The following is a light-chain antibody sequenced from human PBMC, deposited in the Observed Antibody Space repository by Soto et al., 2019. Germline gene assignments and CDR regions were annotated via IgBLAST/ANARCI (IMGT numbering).Light chain of an antibody. V-gene: IGKV1-9*01. J-gene: IGKJ4*01. CDR2: AAS. Sequence: IQLTQSPSSLSTSVRDRVTITGRASQGISSYLAWYQQNPGKAPKLMIYAASTLQSGDPSRFSGSGSGTDFTLPISSLQPEDFATYYWQQFKSYPLTFGGGTKVEIK. CDR3: QQFKSYPLT. CDR1: QGISSY.